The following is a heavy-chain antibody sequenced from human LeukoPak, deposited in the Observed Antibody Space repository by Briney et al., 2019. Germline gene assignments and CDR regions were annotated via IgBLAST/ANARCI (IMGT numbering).Heavy chain of an antibody. V-gene: IGHV4-34*01. CDR1: GGSFSGYY. CDR3: ARRFRDSSGWYVWFDP. Sequence: SETLSLTCAVYGGSFSGYYWGWLRQPPGKGLEWIGEINHSGSTNYNPSLKSRVTISVDTSKNQFSLKLSSVTAADTAVYYCARRFRDSSGWYVWFDPWGQGTLVTVSS. J-gene: IGHJ5*02. CDR2: INHSGST. D-gene: IGHD6-19*01.